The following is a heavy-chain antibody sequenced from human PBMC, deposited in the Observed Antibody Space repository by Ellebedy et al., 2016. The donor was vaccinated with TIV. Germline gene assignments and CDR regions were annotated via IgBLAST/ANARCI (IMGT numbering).Heavy chain of an antibody. V-gene: IGHV1-18*04. J-gene: IGHJ5*02. Sequence: ASVKVSCXASGYTFISYGISWVRQAPGQGLEWMGWISAYNGNTNYAQKLQGRVTMTTDTSTSTAYMELRSLRSDDTAVYYCARDSVSVVPAASNWFDPWGQGTLVTVSS. D-gene: IGHD2-2*01. CDR3: ARDSVSVVPAASNWFDP. CDR1: GYTFISYG. CDR2: ISAYNGNT.